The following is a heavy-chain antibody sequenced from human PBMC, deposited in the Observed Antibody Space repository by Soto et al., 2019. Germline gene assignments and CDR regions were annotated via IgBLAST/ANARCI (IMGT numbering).Heavy chain of an antibody. Sequence: SETLSLTCTVSGGSVSSGSYYWSWIRQPPGKGLEWIGYIYYSGSTKYNPTLKSRVTISVDTSKNQFSLKLTSVTAADTAVYYCAKSTFSSGWYYHFDSWGQGTLVTVSS. D-gene: IGHD6-19*01. V-gene: IGHV4-61*01. CDR3: AKSTFSSGWYYHFDS. CDR1: GGSVSSGSYY. CDR2: IYYSGST. J-gene: IGHJ4*02.